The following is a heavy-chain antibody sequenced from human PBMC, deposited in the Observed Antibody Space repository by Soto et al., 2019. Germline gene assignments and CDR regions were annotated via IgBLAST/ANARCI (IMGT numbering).Heavy chain of an antibody. J-gene: IGHJ4*01. CDR1: GYTFTSYG. V-gene: IGHV1-18*04. CDR3: ARGSRYYYGSGSYYISPIDY. D-gene: IGHD3-10*01. CDR2: ISAYNGNT. Sequence: ASVKLSCKASGYTFTSYGISWLLQAPGQGFERMGWISAYNGNTNYAQKLQGRVTMTTDTSTSTAYMELRSLRSDDTAVYYCARGSRYYYGSGSYYISPIDYWG.